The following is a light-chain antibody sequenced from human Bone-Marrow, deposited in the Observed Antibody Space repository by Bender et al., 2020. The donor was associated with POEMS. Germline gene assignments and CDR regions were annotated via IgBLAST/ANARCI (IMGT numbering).Light chain of an antibody. CDR2: YVN. V-gene: IGLV2-14*02. Sequence: QSALTQPASVSGSPGQSIAISCTGTSSDVGNYNLVSWYQQHPGKAPQLIIYYVNNRPSGVSNRFSGSKSGNTASLTISGLQAEDEANYYCSSYTSSNTVIFGGGTKLTVL. J-gene: IGLJ2*01. CDR3: SSYTSSNTVI. CDR1: SSDVGNYNL.